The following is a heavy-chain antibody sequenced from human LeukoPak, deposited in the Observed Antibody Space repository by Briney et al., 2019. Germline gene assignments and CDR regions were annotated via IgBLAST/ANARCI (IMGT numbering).Heavy chain of an antibody. Sequence: PGGSLRLSCAASGFIFSYYGMHWVRQAPGKGLEWVAVIWYDGSNRYYADSLKGRFTISRDNSKNTLYLQMNSLTADDTAVHYCARDPLGVLSYSDYWGQGTLVTVSS. CDR3: ARDPLGVLSYSDY. CDR2: IWYDGSNR. CDR1: GFIFSYYG. V-gene: IGHV3-33*01. J-gene: IGHJ4*02. D-gene: IGHD3-16*01.